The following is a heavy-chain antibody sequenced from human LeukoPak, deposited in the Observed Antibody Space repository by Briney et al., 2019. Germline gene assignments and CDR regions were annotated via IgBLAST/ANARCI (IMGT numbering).Heavy chain of an antibody. CDR1: GFTFSSYS. V-gene: IGHV3-48*01. CDR3: ARGGYDRDIVVVVAATYPLTY. CDR2: ISSSSSTI. Sequence: GGSLRLSCAASGFTFSSYSMNWVRQAPGKGLEWVSYISSSSSTIYYADSVKGRFTIYRENAKNSLYLQMNSLRAEDTAVYYCARGGYDRDIVVVVAATYPLTYWGQGTLVTVSS. D-gene: IGHD2-15*01. J-gene: IGHJ4*02.